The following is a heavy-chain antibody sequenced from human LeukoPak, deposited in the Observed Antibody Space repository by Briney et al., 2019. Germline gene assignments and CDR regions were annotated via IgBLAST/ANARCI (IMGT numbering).Heavy chain of an antibody. Sequence: AGRSLRLSCAASGFTFSDYSIDWVRQAPGKGLEWVALVSNDGSSRYYADSVKGRFTISTDNSKSTLYLQMNSLRAEDTAVYYCAREDLSTKFGDLPSHFDYWGQGTLVTVSS. J-gene: IGHJ4*02. CDR3: AREDLSTKFGDLPSHFDY. D-gene: IGHD3-10*02. V-gene: IGHV3-30-3*01. CDR1: GFTFSDYS. CDR2: VSNDGSSR.